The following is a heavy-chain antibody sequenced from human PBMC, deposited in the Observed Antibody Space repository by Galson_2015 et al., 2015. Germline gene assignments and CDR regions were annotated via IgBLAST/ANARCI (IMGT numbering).Heavy chain of an antibody. CDR1: GFTFSSYA. Sequence: SLRLCCAASGFTFSSYAMHWVRQAPGKGLEWVAVISYDGSNKFYADSVKGRFTISRDNSKNKLYLQMNSLRPEDTAVYYCARVGGDIAARTWGYFDYWGQGTLVTVSS. D-gene: IGHD6-6*01. V-gene: IGHV3-30-3*01. J-gene: IGHJ4*02. CDR3: ARVGGDIAARTWGYFDY. CDR2: ISYDGSNK.